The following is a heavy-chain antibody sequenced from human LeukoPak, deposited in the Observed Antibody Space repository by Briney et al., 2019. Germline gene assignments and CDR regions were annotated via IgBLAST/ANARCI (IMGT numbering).Heavy chain of an antibody. Sequence: SETLSLTCTVSGGSISSGGYYWSWIRQHPGKGLEWIGYIYYSGGTYYNPSLKSRVTISVDTSKNQFSLKLSSVTAADTAVYYCARDMGGYFDYWGQGTLVTVSS. J-gene: IGHJ4*02. V-gene: IGHV4-31*03. CDR3: ARDMGGYFDY. D-gene: IGHD3-16*01. CDR2: IYYSGGT. CDR1: GGSISSGGYY.